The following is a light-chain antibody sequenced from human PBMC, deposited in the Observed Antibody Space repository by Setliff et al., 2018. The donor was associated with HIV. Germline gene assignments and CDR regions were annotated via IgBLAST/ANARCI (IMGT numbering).Light chain of an antibody. CDR3: CSYASTIDNTWV. V-gene: IGLV2-23*02. J-gene: IGLJ3*02. CDR2: EVH. Sequence: QSALTQPASVSVSPGQSITISCTGTSGDVGTYDLVSWYQQHPTKPPKPIIYEVHKRPSGISNRFSGSKSGTTASLTISGLQAEDEADYYCCSYASTIDNTWVFGGGTK. CDR1: SGDVGTYDL.